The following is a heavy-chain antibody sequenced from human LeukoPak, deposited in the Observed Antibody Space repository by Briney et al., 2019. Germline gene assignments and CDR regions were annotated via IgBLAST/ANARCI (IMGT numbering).Heavy chain of an antibody. CDR1: GFTFSSYA. D-gene: IGHD5-18*01. V-gene: IGHV3-21*01. CDR2: ISSSSVYI. J-gene: IGHJ4*02. Sequence: GGSLRLSCAASGFTFSSYAMSWVRQAPGKGREWVSSISSSSVYIYYADSVKGRFTISRDNAKNSLYLQMNSLRAEDTAVYYCARDRRVQLWSPAGFDYWGQGTLVTVSS. CDR3: ARDRRVQLWSPAGFDY.